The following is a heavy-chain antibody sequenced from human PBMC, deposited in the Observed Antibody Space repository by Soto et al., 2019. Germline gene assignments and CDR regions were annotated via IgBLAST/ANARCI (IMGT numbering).Heavy chain of an antibody. CDR3: ARDPGRGLDV. J-gene: IGHJ6*02. CDR1: GFNVSHNY. D-gene: IGHD1-1*01. CDR2: MLSGGRT. V-gene: IGHV3-53*01. Sequence: EVQLVESGGGLIQPGGSLRISCAASGFNVSHNYMSWVRQPPGKGLEWVAIMLSGGRTYYADSVKGRFTISRDNSKNTLYFQMHSLRADDTAVYYCARDPGRGLDVWGQGTTVIVSS.